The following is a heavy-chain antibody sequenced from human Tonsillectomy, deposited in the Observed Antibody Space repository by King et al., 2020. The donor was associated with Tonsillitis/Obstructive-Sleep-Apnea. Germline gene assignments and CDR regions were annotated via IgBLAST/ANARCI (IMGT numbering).Heavy chain of an antibody. Sequence: QLQESGPGLVKPSQTLSLICNVSGDSVTSSSSYWSWIRQRPGKGLEWIGYIYKGGSTYCDPSLKSRVTISVDPSKNQFSLKLSSVTAADTAVYYCARDKGYSGSLDYWGQGTLVAVSS. J-gene: IGHJ4*02. CDR2: IYKGGST. D-gene: IGHD5-12*01. CDR3: ARDKGYSGSLDY. V-gene: IGHV4-31*03. CDR1: GDSVTSSSSY.